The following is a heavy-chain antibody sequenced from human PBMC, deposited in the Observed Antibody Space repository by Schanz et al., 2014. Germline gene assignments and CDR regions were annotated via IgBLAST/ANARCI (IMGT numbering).Heavy chain of an antibody. CDR2: IKKDGSEK. V-gene: IGHV3-7*01. Sequence: EVQLVASGGGLVQPGGSLRLSCAASGFIFGSSVMAWVRQAPGKGLEWVANIKKDGSEKYYVDSVKGRFTISRDNAKNSLFLQMNSLRPEDTAVYYCARGRVLESWGQGTLVTVSS. D-gene: IGHD1-1*01. CDR1: GFIFGSSV. CDR3: ARGRVLES. J-gene: IGHJ5*02.